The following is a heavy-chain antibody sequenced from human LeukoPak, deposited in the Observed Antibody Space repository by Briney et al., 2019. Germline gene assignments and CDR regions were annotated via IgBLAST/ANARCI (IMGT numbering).Heavy chain of an antibody. Sequence: PSETLSLTCTVSGYSISGGYYWGWIRQPPGKGLEWIGSIYHSGSTYYNPSLKSRVTISVDTSKNQFSLKLSSVTAADTAVYYCARPNYCSSTSCYPWFDPWGQGTLVTVSS. J-gene: IGHJ5*02. V-gene: IGHV4-38-2*02. CDR3: ARPNYCSSTSCYPWFDP. D-gene: IGHD2-2*01. CDR2: IYHSGST. CDR1: GYSISGGYY.